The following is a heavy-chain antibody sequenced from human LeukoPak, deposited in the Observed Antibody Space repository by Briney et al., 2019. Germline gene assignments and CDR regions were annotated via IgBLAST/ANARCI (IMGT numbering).Heavy chain of an antibody. V-gene: IGHV3-74*01. J-gene: IGHJ4*02. CDR3: ARVQTPYYGGDEIGY. CDR2: INSDWSST. D-gene: IGHD2-21*01. Sequence: GGSLRLSCAASRFTFSTYWMHWVRQAPGKGLVWVSRINSDWSSTGYADSVKGRFTISRDNAKNALYLQMNSLRAEDTAVYYCARVQTPYYGGDEIGYWGQGTLVTVSS. CDR1: RFTFSTYW.